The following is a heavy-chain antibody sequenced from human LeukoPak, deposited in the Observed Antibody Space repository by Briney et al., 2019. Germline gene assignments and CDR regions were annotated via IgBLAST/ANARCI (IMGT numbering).Heavy chain of an antibody. Sequence: GGSLRLSCAASGFTVSSNYMSWVRKAPGKGLEWVSVIYSGGSTYYAGSVRGRFTISRDNSKNTLSLQMNSLRAEDTAVYYCARDSYYYGSGRYDYWGQGTLVTVSS. V-gene: IGHV3-53*01. CDR1: GFTVSSNY. CDR2: IYSGGST. D-gene: IGHD3-10*01. J-gene: IGHJ4*02. CDR3: ARDSYYYGSGRYDY.